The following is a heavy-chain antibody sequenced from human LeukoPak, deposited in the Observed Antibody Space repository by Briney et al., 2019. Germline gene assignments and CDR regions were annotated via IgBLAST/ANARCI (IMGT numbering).Heavy chain of an antibody. J-gene: IGHJ4*02. V-gene: IGHV4-34*01. CDR1: GGSFSGYY. Sequence: PSETLSLTCAVYGGSFSGYYWSWIRQPPGKGLEWIGEINHSGSTNYNPSLKSRVTISVDTSKNQFSLKLSSVTAADTAVYYCARGINGGNSDGVYWGQGTPVTVSS. CDR3: ARGINGGNSDGVY. D-gene: IGHD4-23*01. CDR2: INHSGST.